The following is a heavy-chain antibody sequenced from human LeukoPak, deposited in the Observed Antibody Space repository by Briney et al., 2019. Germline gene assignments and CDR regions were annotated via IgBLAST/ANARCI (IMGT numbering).Heavy chain of an antibody. D-gene: IGHD5-18*01. CDR2: INHSGST. J-gene: IGHJ6*02. V-gene: IGHV4-34*01. CDR1: GGSFSGYY. Sequence: KTSETLSLTCAVYGGSFSGYYWSWIRQPPGKGLEWIGEINHSGSTNYNPSLKSRVTISVDTSKNQFSLKLSSVTAADTAVYYCAPQKGYSYGYVAFDGMDVWGQGTTATVSS. CDR3: APQKGYSYGYVAFDGMDV.